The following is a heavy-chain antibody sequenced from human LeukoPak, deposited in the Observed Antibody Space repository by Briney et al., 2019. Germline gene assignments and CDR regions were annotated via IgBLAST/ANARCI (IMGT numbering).Heavy chain of an antibody. CDR3: AGYGGYSF. V-gene: IGHV3-66*01. J-gene: IGHJ4*01. CDR2: ISGNGTT. CDR1: GFAVSGNH. D-gene: IGHD4-23*01. Sequence: GGSLRLSCAASGFAVSGNHMTWVRQAPGKGLEWVSVISGNGTTFYADSVKGRLTISRDISKNTIYLQMNNLRPEDTAVYYCAGYGGYSFWGQGTLVTVSS.